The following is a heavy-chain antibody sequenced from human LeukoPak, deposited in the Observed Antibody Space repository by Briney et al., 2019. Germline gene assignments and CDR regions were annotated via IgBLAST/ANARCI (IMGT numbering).Heavy chain of an antibody. CDR1: GFTFSSYW. CDR3: ARDRRIPGIAAAGGDY. Sequence: PGGSLRLSCAASGFTFSSYWMSWVRQAPGKGLEWVANIKQDGSEKYYVDSVKGRFTISRDNVKNSLYLQMNSLRAEDTAVYYCARDRRIPGIAAAGGDYWGQGTLVTVSS. J-gene: IGHJ4*02. D-gene: IGHD6-13*01. V-gene: IGHV3-7*01. CDR2: IKQDGSEK.